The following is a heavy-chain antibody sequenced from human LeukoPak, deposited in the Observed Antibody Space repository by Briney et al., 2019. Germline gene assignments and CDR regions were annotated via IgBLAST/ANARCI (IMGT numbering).Heavy chain of an antibody. CDR3: AKSYGDYLGYFDS. J-gene: IGHJ4*02. CDR1: GFTFSNYN. Sequence: GGSLRLSCAASGFTFSNYNMNWVRQAPGKGLEWVSGISDGGGTTNYADAVKGRFTISRDKSKNTLFLQMNSLRAEDTAVYYCAKSYGDYLGYFDSWGQGTLVTVSS. CDR2: ISDGGGTT. D-gene: IGHD4-17*01. V-gene: IGHV3-23*01.